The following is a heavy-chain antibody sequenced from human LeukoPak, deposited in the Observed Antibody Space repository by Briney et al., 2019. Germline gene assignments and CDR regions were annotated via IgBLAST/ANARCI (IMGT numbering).Heavy chain of an antibody. Sequence: SETLSLTCTVSGGSISSGDYYWSWIRQPPGKGLEWIGYIYYSGSTYYNPSLKSRVTISVDTSKNQFSLKLSSVTAADTAVYYCARCAAFYCSSTSCLHYYYYGMDVWGQGTTVTVSS. CDR2: IYYSGST. CDR3: ARCAAFYCSSTSCLHYYYYGMDV. V-gene: IGHV4-30-4*01. D-gene: IGHD2-2*01. CDR1: GGSISSGDYY. J-gene: IGHJ6*02.